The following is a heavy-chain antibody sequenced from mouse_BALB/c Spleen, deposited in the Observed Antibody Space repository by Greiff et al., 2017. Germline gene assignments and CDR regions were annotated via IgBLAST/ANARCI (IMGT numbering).Heavy chain of an antibody. V-gene: IGHV2-6-2*01. CDR2: IWSDGST. J-gene: IGHJ4*01. Sequence: VMLVESGPDLVAPSQSLSITCTVSGFSLTSYGVHWVRQPPGKGLEWLVVIWSDGSTTYNSALKSRLSISKDNSKSQVFLKMNSLQTDDTAMYYCARHRGSSPYYYAMDYWGQGTSVTVSS. CDR1: GFSLTSYG. D-gene: IGHD1-1*01. CDR3: ARHRGSSPYYYAMDY.